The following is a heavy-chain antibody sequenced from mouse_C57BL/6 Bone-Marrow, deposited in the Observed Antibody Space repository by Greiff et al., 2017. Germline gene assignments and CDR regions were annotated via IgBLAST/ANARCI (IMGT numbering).Heavy chain of an antibody. CDR2: IDPSDSET. CDR1: GYTFTSYW. V-gene: IGHV1-52*01. Sequence: VQLQQPGAELVRPGSSVKLSCKASGYTFTSYWMHWVKQRPIQGLEWIGNIDPSDSETHYNQKFKDKATLTVDKSSSTAYMQLSSLTSEDSAVYYCARGELRDYFDYWGQGTTLTVSS. D-gene: IGHD1-1*01. J-gene: IGHJ2*01. CDR3: ARGELRDYFDY.